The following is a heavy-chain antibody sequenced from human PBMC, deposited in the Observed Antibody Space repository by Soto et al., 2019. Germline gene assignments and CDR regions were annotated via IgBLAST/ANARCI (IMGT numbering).Heavy chain of an antibody. CDR1: GFSFSGFG. CDR2: ISHDGSNQ. J-gene: IGHJ6*01. Sequence: GGSLRLSCAPSGFSFSGFGMHWVRQAPGKGLEWVAAISHDGSNQYYGDSVKGRFSISRDHSNNRLYLQMNNLKVEDSAIYYCAKETRSRAVTATRVNGMDVWGQGTTVTVSS. D-gene: IGHD2-21*02. CDR3: AKETRSRAVTATRVNGMDV. V-gene: IGHV3-30*18.